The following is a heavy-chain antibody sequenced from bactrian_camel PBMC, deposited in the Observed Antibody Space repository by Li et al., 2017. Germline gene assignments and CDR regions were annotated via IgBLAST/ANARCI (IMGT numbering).Heavy chain of an antibody. CDR1: GFNFVNHA. J-gene: IGHJ4*01. CDR2: IDKSGGYT. Sequence: VQLVESGGGLVQPGGSLRLSCGASGFNFVNHAMIWVRQAPGKGLEWVSGIDKSGGYTDVADSVKGRFTISRDHAKNTLYLQMNSLAIEDSAVYYCAPDPRGSAYWGQGTQVTVS. D-gene: IGHD3*01. V-gene: IGHV3S31*01. CDR3: APDPRGSAY.